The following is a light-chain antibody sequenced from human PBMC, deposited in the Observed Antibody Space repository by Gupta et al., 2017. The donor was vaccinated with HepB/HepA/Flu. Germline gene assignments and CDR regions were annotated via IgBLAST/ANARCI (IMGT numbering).Light chain of an antibody. CDR2: EVS. CDR1: SSDVGSNNR. Sequence: AMTQPPSVSGSPGQSVIISCTGTSSDVGSNNRVSWYQQPPGTSPTLMIYEVSNRPAGGPAHFSGCTSGNTASLTISGRLAEDEADYYCSSYTSSSTLVFGGGTKLTVL. V-gene: IGLV2-18*02. J-gene: IGLJ3*02. CDR3: SSYTSSSTLV.